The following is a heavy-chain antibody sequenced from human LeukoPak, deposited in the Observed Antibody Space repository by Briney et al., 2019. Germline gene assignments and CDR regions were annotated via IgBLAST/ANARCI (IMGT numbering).Heavy chain of an antibody. Sequence: PGGSLRLSCAASGFTFSSYWMSWVRQAPGKGLEWVANIKQDGSEKYYVDSVKGRFTISRDNAKNSLYLQMNSLRAEDTAVYYCARDGLLWFGESHYYYGMDVWGQGTTVTVSS. J-gene: IGHJ6*02. V-gene: IGHV3-7*05. D-gene: IGHD3-10*01. CDR3: ARDGLLWFGESHYYYGMDV. CDR1: GFTFSSYW. CDR2: IKQDGSEK.